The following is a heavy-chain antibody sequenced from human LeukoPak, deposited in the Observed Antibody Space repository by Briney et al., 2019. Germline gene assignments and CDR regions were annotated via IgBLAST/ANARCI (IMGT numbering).Heavy chain of an antibody. CDR3: ARDPSGSWQWFDY. CDR2: INPTVGST. Sequence: SAKVSCTPSGYTFTSYYMHWVPQAPGQGLEWMGVINPTVGSTTYAQKFQGRVTMTRDRSTTTVYMELSSLRSEDTAVYYCARDPSGSWQWFDYWGQGTLVTVSS. V-gene: IGHV1-46*01. J-gene: IGHJ4*02. CDR1: GYTFTSYY. D-gene: IGHD1-26*01.